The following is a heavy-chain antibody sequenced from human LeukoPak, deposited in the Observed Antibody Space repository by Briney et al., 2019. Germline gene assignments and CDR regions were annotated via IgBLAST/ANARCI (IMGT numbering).Heavy chain of an antibody. CDR2: TYYRSKWYN. CDR1: GDSVSSNSAA. CDR3: AREEDAGYGTPFFFDY. D-gene: IGHD5-18*01. V-gene: IGHV6-1*01. Sequence: SQTLSLTCAISGDSVSSNSAAWNWIRQSPSRGLEWLGRTYYRSKWYNDYAVSVKSRITINPDTSKNQFSLQLNSETPEDTAVYYCAREEDAGYGTPFFFDYWGQGTLVTVSS. J-gene: IGHJ4*02.